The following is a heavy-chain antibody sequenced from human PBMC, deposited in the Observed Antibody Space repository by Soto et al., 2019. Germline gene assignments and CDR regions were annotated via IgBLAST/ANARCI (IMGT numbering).Heavy chain of an antibody. D-gene: IGHD5-12*01. V-gene: IGHV3-33*01. J-gene: IGHJ4*02. Sequence: RRLSCAASGFTFSSYGMHWVRQAPGKGLEWVAVIWYDGSNKYYADSVKGRFTISRDNSKNTLYLQMNSLRAEDTAVYYCAREGRDGYNSVDYWGQGTLVTVSS. CDR3: AREGRDGYNSVDY. CDR1: GFTFSSYG. CDR2: IWYDGSNK.